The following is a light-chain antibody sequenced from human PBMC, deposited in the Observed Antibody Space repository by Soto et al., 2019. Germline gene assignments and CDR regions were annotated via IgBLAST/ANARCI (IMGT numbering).Light chain of an antibody. CDR3: QQYNSYSSIT. Sequence: DIQMTQSPSMLSAFVGDRVTITCRASQSISSWLAWYQQKPGKAPKLLIYKASSLQSGVPSRFSGSGSGTEFPLSLSRLQPDDFATYYCQQYNSYSSITFGQGTRLEIK. CDR2: KAS. V-gene: IGKV1-5*03. J-gene: IGKJ5*01. CDR1: QSISSW.